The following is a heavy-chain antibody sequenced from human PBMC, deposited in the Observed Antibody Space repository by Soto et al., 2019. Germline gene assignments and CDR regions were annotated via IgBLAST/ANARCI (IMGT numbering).Heavy chain of an antibody. V-gene: IGHV4-39*01. CDR2: IYYSGST. D-gene: IGHD3-3*01. Sequence: TLSLTCTVSGGSISSSRYYWGWIRQPPGKGLEWIGNIYYSGSTYYNPSLKSPVTISVDTSQNQFSLKLSSVTATDTAVYYCARGHFYFFWGGYYTSPYYYMDVWGKGTTVTVSS. CDR1: GGSISSSRYY. CDR3: ARGHFYFFWGGYYTSPYYYMDV. J-gene: IGHJ6*03.